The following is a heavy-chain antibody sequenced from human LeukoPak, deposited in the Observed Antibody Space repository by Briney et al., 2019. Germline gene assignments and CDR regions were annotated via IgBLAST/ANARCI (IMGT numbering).Heavy chain of an antibody. V-gene: IGHV4-39*01. CDR1: GFSLTTSGVG. CDR3: ARQNFVVVTAIRIFDY. Sequence: SGPTLVNPTQTLTLTCTFSGFSLTTSGVGVGWIRQPPGKGLEWIGEINHSGSTNYNPSLKSRVTISVDSFKNQFSLKLTSVTAADTAVYYCARQNFVVVTAIRIFDYWGQGTLVTVSS. D-gene: IGHD2-21*02. CDR2: INHSGST. J-gene: IGHJ4*02.